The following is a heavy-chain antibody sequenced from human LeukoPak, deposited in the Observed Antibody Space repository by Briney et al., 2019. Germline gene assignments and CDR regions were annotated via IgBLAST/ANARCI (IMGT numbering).Heavy chain of an antibody. J-gene: IGHJ6*03. Sequence: GGSLRLSCAASGFTFSDYYMSWIRQSPGKGLEWLSHICRSGDDKNYADSVKGRFTISRDNSKNTLYLQMNSLSAEDTAVYYCAKDYLPDYGDYVMLYYMDVWGKGTTVTISS. CDR2: ICRSGDDK. V-gene: IGHV3-11*05. D-gene: IGHD4-17*01. CDR1: GFTFSDYY. CDR3: AKDYLPDYGDYVMLYYMDV.